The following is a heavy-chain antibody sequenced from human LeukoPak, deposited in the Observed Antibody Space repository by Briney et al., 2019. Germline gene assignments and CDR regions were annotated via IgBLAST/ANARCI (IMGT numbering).Heavy chain of an antibody. Sequence: GGSLRLSCAASGFTFSSYAMHWVRQAPGKGLEWVAVISYDGSNKYYADSVKGRFTISRDNSKNTLYLQMNSLRAEDTAVYYCARVTVTTSTPFDYWGQGTLVTVSS. CDR1: GFTFSSYA. CDR2: ISYDGSNK. J-gene: IGHJ4*02. D-gene: IGHD4-17*01. V-gene: IGHV3-30-3*01. CDR3: ARVTVTTSTPFDY.